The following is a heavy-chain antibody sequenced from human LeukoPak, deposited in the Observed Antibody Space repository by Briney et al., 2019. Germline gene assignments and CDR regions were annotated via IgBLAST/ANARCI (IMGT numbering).Heavy chain of an antibody. V-gene: IGHV3-21*01. Sequence: GGSLRLSCAASGFTFINYAMNWVRQAPGRGLEWVSSISSSSSYIYYADSVKGRFTISRDNAKNSLYLQMNSLRAEDTAVYYCARDPVSSDVYNGMDVWGQGTTVTVSS. J-gene: IGHJ6*02. CDR1: GFTFINYA. CDR3: ARDPVSSDVYNGMDV. CDR2: ISSSSSYI. D-gene: IGHD1-14*01.